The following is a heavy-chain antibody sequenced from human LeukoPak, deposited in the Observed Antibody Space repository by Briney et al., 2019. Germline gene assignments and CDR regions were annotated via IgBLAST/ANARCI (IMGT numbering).Heavy chain of an antibody. CDR3: ARKPNNSKYGMDV. Sequence: PSETLSLTCTVSGGSISSGGYYWSWIRQPPGKGLEWIGYIYHSGSTYYNPSLKSRVTISVDRSKNQFSLKLSSVTAADTAVYYCARKPNNSKYGMDVWGQGTTVTVSS. D-gene: IGHD5-24*01. V-gene: IGHV4-30-2*01. J-gene: IGHJ6*02. CDR1: GGSISSGGYY. CDR2: IYHSGST.